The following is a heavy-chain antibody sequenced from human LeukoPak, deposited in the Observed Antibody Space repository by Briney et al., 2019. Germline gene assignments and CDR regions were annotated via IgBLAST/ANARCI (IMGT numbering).Heavy chain of an antibody. CDR3: ARFGPSSSRFFHQ. CDR2: IHYSGTT. J-gene: IGHJ4*02. V-gene: IGHV4-59*01. CDR1: GGSISAYY. Sequence: SETLSLTCAVAGGSISAYYGSWSRQPPGRGGEWGGYIHYSGTTNYYPSIKSRVTIALDTSKNQSYLKRNSMTAAATAVYYCARFGPSSSRFFHQWGQGTLVTLPS. D-gene: IGHD3-16*01.